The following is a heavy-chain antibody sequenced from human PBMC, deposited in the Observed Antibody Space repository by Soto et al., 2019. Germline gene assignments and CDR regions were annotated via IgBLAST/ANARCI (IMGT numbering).Heavy chain of an antibody. D-gene: IGHD3-10*01. Sequence: QVQLQQWGAGLLKPSETLSLTCTIYRGSFSGFCWNWVRQPPGKGLEWIGEVNHSGDTMYNPSLKSRVSISIDTSKNQFSLRLTSVIAADTAVYYCARAPYYYGSGSSDAFDIWGQGTAVTVSS. CDR2: VNHSGDT. CDR3: ARAPYYYGSGSSDAFDI. V-gene: IGHV4-34*02. J-gene: IGHJ3*02. CDR1: RGSFSGFC.